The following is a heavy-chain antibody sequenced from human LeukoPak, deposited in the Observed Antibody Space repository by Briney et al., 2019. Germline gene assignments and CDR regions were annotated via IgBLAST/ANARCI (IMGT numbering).Heavy chain of an antibody. Sequence: GGSLRLSCAASGFTFSSYWMSWVRQAPGKGLEWVDNIKQDGSEKYYVDSVKGRFTISRDNAKNSLYLQMSTLRAEDTAVYYCARDTYDCSGYYAHLDYWGQGTLVTVSS. CDR1: GFTFSSYW. CDR2: IKQDGSEK. D-gene: IGHD3-22*01. V-gene: IGHV3-7*01. J-gene: IGHJ4*02. CDR3: ARDTYDCSGYYAHLDY.